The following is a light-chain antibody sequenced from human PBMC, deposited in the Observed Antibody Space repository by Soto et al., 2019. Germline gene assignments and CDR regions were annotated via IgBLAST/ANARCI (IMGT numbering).Light chain of an antibody. Sequence: EIVMTQSPATLSVSPGERATLSCRASQSVSSNLAWYQQKPGQAPGLLIYGASTRATGIPARFSGSGSGTEFSLTISSLQAADFSVYYCRQYNNWPPLTFGQGTKVEIK. CDR1: QSVSSN. CDR2: GAS. V-gene: IGKV3-15*01. CDR3: RQYNNWPPLT. J-gene: IGKJ1*01.